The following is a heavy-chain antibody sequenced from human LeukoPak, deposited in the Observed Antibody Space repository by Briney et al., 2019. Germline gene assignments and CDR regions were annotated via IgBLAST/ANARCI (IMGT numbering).Heavy chain of an antibody. CDR3: AKLSSGYSSSWYWFDP. V-gene: IGHV3-11*04. CDR2: ISSSGSTI. J-gene: IGHJ5*02. Sequence: GGSLRLSCAASGFTFSDHYMSWIRQAPGKGLEWVSYISSSGSTIHYADSVKGRFTISRDNAKNSLYLQMNSLRAEDTAVYYCAKLSSGYSSSWYWFDPWGQGTLVTVSS. CDR1: GFTFSDHY. D-gene: IGHD6-13*01.